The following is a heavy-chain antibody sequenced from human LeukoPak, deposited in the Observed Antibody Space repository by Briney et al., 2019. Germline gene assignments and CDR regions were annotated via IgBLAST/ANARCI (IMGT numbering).Heavy chain of an antibody. CDR2: ISGSGGST. CDR1: GFTFSSYA. D-gene: IGHD6-19*01. Sequence: GGSLRLSCAASGFTFSSYAMSWVRQAPGKGLEWVSAISGSGGSTYYADSVKGRFTISRDNSKNTLYLQMNSLRAEETAVYYCAKDSQYSSGWGFTDYWGQGTLVTVSS. CDR3: AKDSQYSSGWGFTDY. J-gene: IGHJ4*02. V-gene: IGHV3-23*01.